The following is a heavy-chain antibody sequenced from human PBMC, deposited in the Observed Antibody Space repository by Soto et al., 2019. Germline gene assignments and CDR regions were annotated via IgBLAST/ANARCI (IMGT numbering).Heavy chain of an antibody. CDR3: ARAAYYYGMDV. CDR2: ISAYNGNT. J-gene: IGHJ6*02. CDR1: GYTFTSYG. Sequence: ASVKVSCKASGYTFTSYGISWVRQAPGQGLEWMGWISAYNGNTNYAQKFQGRVTITTDTSTSTAYMELRSLRSEDTAVYYCARAAYYYGMDVWGQGTTVTVSS. D-gene: IGHD2-15*01. V-gene: IGHV1-18*01.